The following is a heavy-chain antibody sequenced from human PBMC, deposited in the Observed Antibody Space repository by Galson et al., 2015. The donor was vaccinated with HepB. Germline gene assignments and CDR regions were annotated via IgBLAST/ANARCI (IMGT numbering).Heavy chain of an antibody. J-gene: IGHJ4*02. CDR1: GFTFGSYA. Sequence: SLRLSCAASGFTFGSYAMSWVRQAPEKGLEWVSSISGSGGTIYYADSVKGRFTISRDNSKNTLYLQMDGLRAEDTALYYCAKDLTVTTISYFDYWGQGILVTVSS. V-gene: IGHV3-23*01. CDR3: AKDLTVTTISYFDY. CDR2: ISGSGGTI. D-gene: IGHD4-17*01.